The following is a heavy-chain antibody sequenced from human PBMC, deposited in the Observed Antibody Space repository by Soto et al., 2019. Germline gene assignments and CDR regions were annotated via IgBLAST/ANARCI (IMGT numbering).Heavy chain of an antibody. CDR1: GFTFSNYG. CDR2: ISYDGKAQ. CDR3: AKETTVFAGPNYFDY. D-gene: IGHD4-4*01. V-gene: IGHV3-30*18. J-gene: IGHJ4*02. Sequence: PGGSLRLSCAASGFTFSNYGMSWVRQAPGKGLEWVAVISYDGKAQYYGDSVKGRFTISRDNSKSTLYLQMNSLRLEDTAVYFCAKETTVFAGPNYFDYWGQGTLVTVSS.